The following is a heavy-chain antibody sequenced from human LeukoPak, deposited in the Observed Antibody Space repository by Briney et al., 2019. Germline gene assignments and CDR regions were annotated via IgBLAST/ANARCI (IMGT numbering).Heavy chain of an antibody. D-gene: IGHD5-18*01. CDR1: GFTFDDYA. CDR3: AKGRGYSYGTPLGY. Sequence: GGSLRLSCAASGFTFDDYAMHWVWQAPGKGLEWVSGISWNSGSIGYADSVKGRFTISRDNAKNSLYLQMNSLRAEDMALYYCAKGRGYSYGTPLGYWGQGTLVTVSS. J-gene: IGHJ4*02. V-gene: IGHV3-9*03. CDR2: ISWNSGSI.